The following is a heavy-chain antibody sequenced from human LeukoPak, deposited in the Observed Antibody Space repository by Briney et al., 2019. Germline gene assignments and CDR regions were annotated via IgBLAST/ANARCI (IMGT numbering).Heavy chain of an antibody. CDR1: GFTVTNNY. Sequence: GGSLRLSCVASGFTVTNNYMSWVRQAPGKGLEWVSVSYSGGSTHYADSMKGRFSISRDNSKNTLYLQMNSLRAEDTAVYYCARDRGAAAGDWGQGTLVTVSS. J-gene: IGHJ4*02. V-gene: IGHV3-53*01. CDR3: ARDRGAAAGD. CDR2: SYSGGST. D-gene: IGHD6-13*01.